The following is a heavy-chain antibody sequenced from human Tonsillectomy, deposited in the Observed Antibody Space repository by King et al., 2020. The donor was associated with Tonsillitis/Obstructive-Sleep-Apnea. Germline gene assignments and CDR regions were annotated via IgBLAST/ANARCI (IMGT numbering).Heavy chain of an antibody. V-gene: IGHV4-34*01. CDR1: GGSFSGYY. Sequence: VQLQQWGAGLLKPSETLSLTCAVYGGSFSGYYWSWIRQPPGKGLEWIGEINHSGSTNYNPSLKSRVTISVDTSKNQFSLKLSSVTAADTAVYYCARGTRSRITMVQGVISYYYYYYMDVWGKGTTVTVSS. D-gene: IGHD3-10*01. J-gene: IGHJ6*03. CDR2: INHSGST. CDR3: ARGTRSRITMVQGVISYYYYYYMDV.